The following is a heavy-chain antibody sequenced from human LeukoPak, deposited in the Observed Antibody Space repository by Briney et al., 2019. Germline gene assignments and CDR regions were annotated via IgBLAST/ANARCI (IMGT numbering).Heavy chain of an antibody. CDR2: ISYDGSNK. Sequence: PGRSLRLSCAASGFTFSSYAMHWVRQAPGKGLEWVAVISYDGSNKYYADSVKGRFTISRDNSKNTLYLQMNSLRAEDTAVYYCAREHGSYPPDAFDIWGQGTMVTVSS. CDR3: AREHGSYPPDAFDI. D-gene: IGHD3-16*02. CDR1: GFTFSSYA. V-gene: IGHV3-30-3*01. J-gene: IGHJ3*02.